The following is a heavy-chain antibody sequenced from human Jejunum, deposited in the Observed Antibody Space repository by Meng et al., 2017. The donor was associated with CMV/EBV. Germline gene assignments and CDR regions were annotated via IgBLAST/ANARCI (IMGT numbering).Heavy chain of an antibody. CDR3: ARWVDY. CDR1: GLTVSRYW. Sequence: LKIACAASGLTVSRYWMHWVSQAPGKGLVWVSNINSDGGKTNYADSVKGRFTISRDNAKNTLYLQMNSLRAEDTAVYYCARWVDYWGQGTRVTVSS. J-gene: IGHJ4*02. CDR2: INSDGGKT. V-gene: IGHV3-74*01.